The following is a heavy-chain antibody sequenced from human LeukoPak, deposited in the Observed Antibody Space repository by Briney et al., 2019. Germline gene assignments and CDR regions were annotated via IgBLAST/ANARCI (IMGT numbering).Heavy chain of an antibody. Sequence: GGSLRLSCAASGFTFSSYAMSWVRQAPGKGLERVSAISGSGGSTYYADSVKGRFTISRDNPKNTLYLQMNSLRAEDTAVYYCAKYAKVDTAFYYFDYWGQGTLVTVSS. V-gene: IGHV3-23*01. D-gene: IGHD5-18*01. CDR3: AKYAKVDTAFYYFDY. CDR1: GFTFSSYA. CDR2: ISGSGGST. J-gene: IGHJ4*02.